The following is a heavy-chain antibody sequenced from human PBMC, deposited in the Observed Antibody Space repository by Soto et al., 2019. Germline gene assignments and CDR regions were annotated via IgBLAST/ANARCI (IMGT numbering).Heavy chain of an antibody. V-gene: IGHV4-30-4*01. CDR1: GGSISSGDYY. CDR2: IYYSGST. Sequence: SETLSLTCTVSGGSISSGDYYWSWIRQPPGKGLEWIGYIYYSGSTYYNPPLKSRVTISVDTSKNQFSLKLSSVTAADTAVYYCARDVLRFLEWNRYYYYGMDVWGQGTTVTVSS. J-gene: IGHJ6*02. D-gene: IGHD3-3*01. CDR3: ARDVLRFLEWNRYYYYGMDV.